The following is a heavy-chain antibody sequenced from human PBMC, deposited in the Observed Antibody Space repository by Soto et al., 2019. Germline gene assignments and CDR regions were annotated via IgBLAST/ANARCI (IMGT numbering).Heavy chain of an antibody. CDR2: ISGSGTST. V-gene: IGHV3-23*01. J-gene: IGHJ4*02. Sequence: GGSLRLSCAASGFTFSSYAMNWVRQAPGKGLEWVAEISGSGTSTYYAPSVKGRFIISSDSSKNTLYLQMYSLRAEDTAIYYCAKSLYGLFSLGDFNYWGQGDLVTVSS. D-gene: IGHD3-10*01. CDR3: AKSLYGLFSLGDFNY. CDR1: GFTFSSYA.